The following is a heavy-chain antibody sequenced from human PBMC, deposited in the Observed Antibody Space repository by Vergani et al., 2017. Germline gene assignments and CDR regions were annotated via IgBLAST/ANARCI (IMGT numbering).Heavy chain of an antibody. Sequence: EVQLVESGGGLVKPGGSLRLSCAASGFTFSSYSMNWVRQAPGKGLEWVSSISSSSSYIYYADSVKGRFTISRDNAKNSLYLQMNGLRAEDTAVYYCARDREELENGMDVWGQGTTVTVSS. J-gene: IGHJ6*02. D-gene: IGHD1-26*01. V-gene: IGHV3-21*01. CDR1: GFTFSSYS. CDR2: ISSSSSYI. CDR3: ARDREELENGMDV.